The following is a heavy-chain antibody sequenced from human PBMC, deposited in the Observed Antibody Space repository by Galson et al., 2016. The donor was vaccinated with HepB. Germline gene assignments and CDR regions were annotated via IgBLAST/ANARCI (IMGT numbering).Heavy chain of an antibody. Sequence: SLRLSCAASGNAFSNNGMHWVRQAPGKGLEWVAVISYDGNNQYYRDSVKGRFTISRDNSKNTLFLQMNSLRPEDTAVYYCAKLLSRLGGGYKSNSDYWGQGTLVTVSS. D-gene: IGHD5-24*01. CDR3: AKLLSRLGGGYKSNSDY. V-gene: IGHV3-30*18. J-gene: IGHJ4*02. CDR2: ISYDGNNQ. CDR1: GNAFSNNG.